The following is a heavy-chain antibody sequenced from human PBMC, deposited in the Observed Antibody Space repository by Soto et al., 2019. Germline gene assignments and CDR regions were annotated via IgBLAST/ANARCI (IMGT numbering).Heavy chain of an antibody. CDR1: GYTFTSYA. J-gene: IGHJ4*02. CDR3: ARTTFPPSHSSGWYPDS. V-gene: IGHV1-3*01. Sequence: ASVKVSCKASGYTFTSYAMHWVRQAPGQRLEWMGWINAGNGNTKYSQKFQGRVTITRDTSASTAYMELSSLRSEDTAVYYCARTTFPPSHSSGWYPDSWGQGTLVTVSS. CDR2: INAGNGNT. D-gene: IGHD6-19*01.